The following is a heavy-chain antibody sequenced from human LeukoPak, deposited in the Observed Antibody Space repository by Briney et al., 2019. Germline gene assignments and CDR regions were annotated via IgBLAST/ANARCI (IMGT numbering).Heavy chain of an antibody. CDR3: AKDLDSSSGDEGYWYLDL. CDR2: ISYDGSNK. D-gene: IGHD6-13*01. J-gene: IGHJ2*01. Sequence: PGGSLRLSCAASGFTFSSYGMHWVRQAPGKGLEWVAVISYDGSNKYYADSVKGRFTISRDNSKNTLYLQMNSLRAEDTAVYYCAKDLDSSSGDEGYWYLDLWGRGTLVTVSS. V-gene: IGHV3-30*18. CDR1: GFTFSSYG.